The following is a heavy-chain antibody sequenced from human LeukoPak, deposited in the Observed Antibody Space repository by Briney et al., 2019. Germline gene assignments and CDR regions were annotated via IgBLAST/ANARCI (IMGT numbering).Heavy chain of an antibody. CDR1: GFTFTNYV. J-gene: IGHJ4*02. CDR2: ISVSGADT. Sequence: GGSLRLSCAASGFTFTNYVMTWVRQAPGKGLEWVSGISVSGADTYYADSVKGRFTISRDNSKNTVSLRMNSLRAEDSAVYYCASRKEYTTSSVFYWGQGTLVTVSS. V-gene: IGHV3-23*01. D-gene: IGHD6-6*01. CDR3: ASRKEYTTSSVFY.